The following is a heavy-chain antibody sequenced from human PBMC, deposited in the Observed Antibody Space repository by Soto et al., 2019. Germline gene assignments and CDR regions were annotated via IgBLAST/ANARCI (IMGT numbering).Heavy chain of an antibody. CDR2: VGGGGDNT. D-gene: IGHD3-10*01. Sequence: GGALLIPFGASGFTFIRYSLNVGRQAPGKGLEWVASVGGGGDNTFYADSVKGRFTISRDDSQNTLYLQMNSLRAEDTAVYFCAKRDSGSGRSPPLINYWGQGTLVSVSS. CDR3: AKRDSGSGRSPPLINY. CDR1: GFTFIRYS. V-gene: IGHV3-23*01. J-gene: IGHJ4*02.